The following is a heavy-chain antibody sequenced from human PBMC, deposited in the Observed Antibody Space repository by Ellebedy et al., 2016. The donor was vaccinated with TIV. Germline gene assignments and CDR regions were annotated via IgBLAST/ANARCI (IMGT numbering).Heavy chain of an antibody. CDR1: GGSISSGDYY. CDR3: ARLDYGGNGNTRTHYYYGMDV. J-gene: IGHJ6*02. Sequence: MPSETLSLTCTVSGGSISSGDYYRSWIRQPPGKGLEWIGYIYYSGSTYYNPSLKSRVTISVDTSKNQFSLKLSSVTAADTAVYYCARLDYGGNGNTRTHYYYGMDVWGQGTTVTVSS. CDR2: IYYSGST. V-gene: IGHV4-30-4*02. D-gene: IGHD4-23*01.